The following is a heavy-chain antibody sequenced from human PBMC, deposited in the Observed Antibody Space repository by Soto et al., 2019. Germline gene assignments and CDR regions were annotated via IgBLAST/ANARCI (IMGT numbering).Heavy chain of an antibody. CDR3: ARSRGGYFDY. CDR1: GGSISSYY. V-gene: IGHV4-59*01. D-gene: IGHD3-16*01. Sequence: ASETLSLTCTVSGGSISSYYWSWIRQPPGKGLEWIGYIYYSGSTNYNPSLKSRVTMSVDTSKNQFSLKLSSVTAADTAVYYCARSRGGYFDYWGQGTLVTVSS. J-gene: IGHJ4*02. CDR2: IYYSGST.